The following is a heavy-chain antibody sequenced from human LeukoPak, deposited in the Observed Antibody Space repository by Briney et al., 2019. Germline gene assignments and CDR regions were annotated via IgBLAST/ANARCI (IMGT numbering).Heavy chain of an antibody. CDR3: ARDFGYYYDSSGYYYY. D-gene: IGHD3-22*01. CDR2: ISYDGSNK. CDR1: GFTFSSYG. J-gene: IGHJ4*02. V-gene: IGHV3-30*03. Sequence: PGGSLRLSCAASGFTFSSYGMHWVRQAPGKGLEWVAVISYDGSNKYYADSVKGRFTISRDNSKNTLYLQMNSLRAEDTAVYYCARDFGYYYDSSGYYYYWGQGTLVTVSS.